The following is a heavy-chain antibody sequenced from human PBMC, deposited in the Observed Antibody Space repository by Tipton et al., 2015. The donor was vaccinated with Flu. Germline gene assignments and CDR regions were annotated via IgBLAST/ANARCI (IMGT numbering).Heavy chain of an antibody. CDR1: GFTFNTYA. CDR2: ISSDGNHK. J-gene: IGHJ5*02. CDR3: ARAGIPVPGTRWFDP. Sequence: SLRLSCAASGFTFNTYAIHWVRQAPGKGLEWVAAISSDGNHKFYADSVKGQFTISRDNSKNTLCLQMNSLRVEDTAVYYCARAGIPVPGTRWFDPWGQGTLVTVSS. D-gene: IGHD6-13*01. V-gene: IGHV3-30-3*01.